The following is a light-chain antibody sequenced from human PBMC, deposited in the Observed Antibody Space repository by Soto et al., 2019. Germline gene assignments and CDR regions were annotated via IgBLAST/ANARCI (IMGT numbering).Light chain of an antibody. Sequence: QSALTQPASVSGSPGQSITISCTGTSSDVGGYNYVSWYQQHPGKAPKLMIYAVSNRPSGVSNRFSGSKSGNTASLTISGLQADDEADYYSSSYTSSSTLVVFGGGTQLTVL. CDR1: SSDVGGYNY. CDR2: AVS. CDR3: SSYTSSSTLVV. V-gene: IGLV2-14*01. J-gene: IGLJ2*01.